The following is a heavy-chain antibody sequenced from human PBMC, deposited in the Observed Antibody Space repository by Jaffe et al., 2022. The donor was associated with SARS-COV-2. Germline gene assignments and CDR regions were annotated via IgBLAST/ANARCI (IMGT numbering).Heavy chain of an antibody. CDR2: IDWDDDK. V-gene: IGHV2-70*01. J-gene: IGHJ6*03. CDR1: GFSLSTSGMC. CDR3: ARSSMVSGYYYYMDV. Sequence: QVTLRESGPALVKPTQTLTLTCTFSGFSLSTSGMCVSWIRQPPGKALEWLALIDWDDDKYYSTSLKTRLTISKDTSKNQVVLTMTNMDPVDTATYYCARSSMVSGYYYYMDVWGKGTTVTVSS. D-gene: IGHD3-10*01.